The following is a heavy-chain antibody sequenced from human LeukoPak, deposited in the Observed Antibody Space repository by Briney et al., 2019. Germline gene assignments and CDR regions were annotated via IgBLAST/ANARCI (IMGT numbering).Heavy chain of an antibody. V-gene: IGHV3-33*01. CDR3: ARELFGSGSCPDY. CDR1: GFTFSSYA. J-gene: IGHJ4*02. CDR2: VWHDGSNK. Sequence: PGRSLRLSCTAPGFTFSSYAMHWIRQAPGKGLEWVALVWHDGSNKYYADSVKGRFTISRDNSKNTVYLQMNSLRAEDTAVSYCARELFGSGSCPDYWGQGTLVTVSS. D-gene: IGHD3-10*01.